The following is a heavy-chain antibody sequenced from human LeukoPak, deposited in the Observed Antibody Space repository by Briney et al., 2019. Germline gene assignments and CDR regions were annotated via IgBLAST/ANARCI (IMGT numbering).Heavy chain of an antibody. Sequence: PGGSVRLSRAASGFTFSSYELNWVRQAPARGREGVSYICMRSSTIYYADSVKGRFTISRDNAKNSLYLQMNSLRAEDTAVYYCARGYLSSGYSQGFDYWGQGTLVTVSS. V-gene: IGHV3-48*03. CDR1: GFTFSSYE. CDR2: ICMRSSTI. J-gene: IGHJ4*02. CDR3: ARGYLSSGYSQGFDY. D-gene: IGHD3-22*01.